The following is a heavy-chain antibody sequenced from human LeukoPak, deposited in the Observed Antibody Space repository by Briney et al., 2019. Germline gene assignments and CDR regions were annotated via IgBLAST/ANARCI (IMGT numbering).Heavy chain of an antibody. CDR2: IIPILDIA. V-gene: IGHV1-69*04. Sequence: GSSVKVSCKPSGGTFSTYAIDWVRQAPGQGLEWMGRIIPILDIANYTQKFQGRVTITADESTSTAYMELSSLRSEDTAVYYCAREIRPSSIHYPDAFDIWGQGTMVTVSS. D-gene: IGHD2-2*02. J-gene: IGHJ3*02. CDR1: GGTFSTYA. CDR3: AREIRPSSIHYPDAFDI.